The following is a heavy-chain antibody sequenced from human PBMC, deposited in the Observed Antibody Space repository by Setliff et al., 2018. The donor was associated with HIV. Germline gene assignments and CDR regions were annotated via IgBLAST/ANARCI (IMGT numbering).Heavy chain of an antibody. CDR2: INHSGST. V-gene: IGHV4-34*01. J-gene: IGHJ3*02. Sequence: SETLSLTCAVYGGSFSGYYWSWIRQPPGKGLEWIGEINHSGSTNYNPSLKSRVTISVDTSKNQFSLRLSSVTAADTAVYYCARHYPRSDDAFDIWGQGTMVTVSS. CDR3: ARHYPRSDDAFDI. D-gene: IGHD6-19*01. CDR1: GGSFSGYY.